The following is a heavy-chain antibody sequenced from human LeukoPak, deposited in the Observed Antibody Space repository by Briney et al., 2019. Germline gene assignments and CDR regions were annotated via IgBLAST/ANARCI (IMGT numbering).Heavy chain of an antibody. Sequence: SETLSLTCAVYGGSFSGYYWSWIRQPPGKGLEWIGEINHSGSTNYNPSLKSRVTISVDTSKNQFSLKLSSVTAADTAVYYCAGDMDSTHDYWGQGTLVTVSS. CDR1: GGSFSGYY. V-gene: IGHV4-34*01. D-gene: IGHD3/OR15-3a*01. J-gene: IGHJ4*02. CDR2: INHSGST. CDR3: AGDMDSTHDY.